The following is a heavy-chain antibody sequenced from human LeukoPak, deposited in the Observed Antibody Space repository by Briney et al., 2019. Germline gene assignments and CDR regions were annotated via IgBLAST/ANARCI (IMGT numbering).Heavy chain of an antibody. CDR2: INPDGSST. J-gene: IGHJ4*02. CDR1: GFTFNKYW. V-gene: IGHV3-74*01. CDR3: ASITPGY. D-gene: IGHD1-14*01. Sequence: GGSLRLSCVASGFTFNKYWMHWVRQAAGKGLVWVSRINPDGSSTDYADSVKDRFTISRDNAKNTLYLQMNTLRAEDTALYFCASITPGYWGQGNLVTVPS.